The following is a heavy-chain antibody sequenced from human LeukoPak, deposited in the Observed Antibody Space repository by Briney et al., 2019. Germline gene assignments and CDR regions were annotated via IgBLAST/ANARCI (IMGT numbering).Heavy chain of an antibody. V-gene: IGHV3-48*04. CDR2: ISGITASI. CDR3: ARVGGSYFNDALDI. J-gene: IGHJ3*02. D-gene: IGHD1-26*01. Sequence: GGSLRLSCAASGFSFSNYDMNWVRQAPGKGLEWVSYISGITASIYYADSVKGRFTISSDTANNSLYLQMSSLRAEDTAVYYCARVGGSYFNDALDIWGQGTMVTVSS. CDR1: GFSFSNYD.